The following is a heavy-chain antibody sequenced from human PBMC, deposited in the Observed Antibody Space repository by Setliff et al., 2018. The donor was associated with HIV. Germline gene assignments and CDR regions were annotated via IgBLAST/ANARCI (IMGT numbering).Heavy chain of an antibody. CDR2: INPNGGGT. Sequence: GASVKVSCKASGYTFTGYYIHWVRQAPGQGLEWMGRINPNGGGTNYAQVRDRVTITADGPTNTFYMELSGLRSDDTAVYYCAGPRGDEAVDIWGQGTMVTVSS. D-gene: IGHD3-10*01. CDR3: AGPRGDEAVDI. J-gene: IGHJ3*02. V-gene: IGHV1-2*06. CDR1: GYTFTGYY.